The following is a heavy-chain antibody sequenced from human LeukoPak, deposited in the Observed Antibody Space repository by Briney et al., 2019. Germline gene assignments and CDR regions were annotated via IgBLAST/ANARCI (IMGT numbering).Heavy chain of an antibody. J-gene: IGHJ4*02. CDR3: ARGSSGSLGRDY. D-gene: IGHD1-26*01. Sequence: GASVTVSCMASGYTFTSYDINWVRQAPGQGLEWMGWMNPYSGNTGYVQKFQGRVTMTRDTSISTAYMELSSLRSDDTAVYFCARGSSGSLGRDYWGQGTLVTVSS. CDR1: GYTFTSYD. V-gene: IGHV1-8*01. CDR2: MNPYSGNT.